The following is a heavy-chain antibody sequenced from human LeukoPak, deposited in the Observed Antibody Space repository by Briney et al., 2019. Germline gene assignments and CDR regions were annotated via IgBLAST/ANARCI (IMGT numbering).Heavy chain of an antibody. CDR2: MDPNNSDI. CDR1: GYTFTSYH. Sequence: ASVKVSCKASGYTFTSYHINWVRQATGQGLEWVGWMDPNNSDIGYAQKFQGRVTMTRNTSIGTAYMELSSLRSEDTAIYYCVRVPPGTTIYAYWGQGTLVTVSS. CDR3: VRVPPGTTIYAY. V-gene: IGHV1-8*01. D-gene: IGHD1-14*01. J-gene: IGHJ4*02.